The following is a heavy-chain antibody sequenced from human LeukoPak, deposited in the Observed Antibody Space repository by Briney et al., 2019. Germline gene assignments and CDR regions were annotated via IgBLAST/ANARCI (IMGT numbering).Heavy chain of an antibody. V-gene: IGHV3-53*01. CDR3: AIFRWGSTWYYADH. D-gene: IGHD6-13*01. J-gene: IGHJ4*02. CDR1: GFTVSSNY. Sequence: PGGSVRLSCIGSGFTVSSNYMTWVRQAPGKGLEWLSLICTDGGTNYAGSVKGRFTISRDNSKNTLYLQMNSLTADDTAVYYCAIFRWGSTWYYADHWGQGTLVTVSS. CDR2: ICTDGGT.